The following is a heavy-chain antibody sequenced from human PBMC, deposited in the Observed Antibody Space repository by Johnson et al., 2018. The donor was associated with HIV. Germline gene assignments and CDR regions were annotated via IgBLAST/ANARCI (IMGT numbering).Heavy chain of an antibody. D-gene: IGHD3-9*01. CDR1: GFTFSSYD. CDR2: IGTAGDT. CDR3: ARAGDYDILTGSLMKGAFDI. J-gene: IGHJ3*02. Sequence: VQLVESGGGLVQPGGSLRLSCAASGFTFSSYDMHWVRQATGKGLEWVSGIGTAGDTYYPDSVKGRFTVSRENAKNSLYLQMNSLRAGDTAAYYCARAGDYDILTGSLMKGAFDIWGQGTMVTVSS. V-gene: IGHV3-13*01.